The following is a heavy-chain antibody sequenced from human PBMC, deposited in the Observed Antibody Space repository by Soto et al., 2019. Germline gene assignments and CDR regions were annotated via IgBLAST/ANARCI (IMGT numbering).Heavy chain of an antibody. D-gene: IGHD3-22*01. V-gene: IGHV3-30-3*01. J-gene: IGHJ6*02. Sequence: QVQLVESGGGVVQPGRSLRLSCAASGFTFSSYAMHWVRQAPGKGLEWVAVISYDGSNKYYADSVKGRFTFSRDNSKNTLYLQMNSLRAEDTAVYYCAREEGYYDSSGYYDNYYYYGMDVWGQGTTVTVSS. CDR1: GFTFSSYA. CDR2: ISYDGSNK. CDR3: AREEGYYDSSGYYDNYYYYGMDV.